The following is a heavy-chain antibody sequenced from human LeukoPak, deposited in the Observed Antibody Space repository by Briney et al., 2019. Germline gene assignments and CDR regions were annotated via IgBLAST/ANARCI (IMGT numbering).Heavy chain of an antibody. Sequence: ASVKVSCKASGYTFTSYGISWVRQAPGQGLEWMGWISAYNGNTNYAQKLQGRVPMTTDTSTSTAYMELRSLRSDDTAVYYCARDHMYYDSSGRFDYWGQGTLVTVSS. D-gene: IGHD3-22*01. CDR3: ARDHMYYDSSGRFDY. CDR1: GYTFTSYG. CDR2: ISAYNGNT. J-gene: IGHJ4*02. V-gene: IGHV1-18*01.